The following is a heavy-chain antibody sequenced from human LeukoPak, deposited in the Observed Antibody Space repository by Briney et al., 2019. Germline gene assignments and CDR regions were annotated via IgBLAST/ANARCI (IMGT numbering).Heavy chain of an antibody. D-gene: IGHD6-13*01. V-gene: IGHV4-31*03. CDR2: IYYSGST. Sequence: SETLSLTCTVSGGSISSGGYYWSWIRQHPGKGLEWIGYIYYSGSTYYNPSLKSRVTISVDASKNQFSLKLSSVTAADTAVYYCARDAAAGTEIDYWGQGTLVTVSS. CDR3: ARDAAAGTEIDY. CDR1: GGSISSGGYY. J-gene: IGHJ4*02.